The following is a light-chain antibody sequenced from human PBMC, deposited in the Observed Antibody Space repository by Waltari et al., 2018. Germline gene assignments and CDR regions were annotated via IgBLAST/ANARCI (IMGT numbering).Light chain of an antibody. CDR2: DVS. Sequence: QSALTQPASVSGSPGQSVTISCTGTSSDVGGYPYVSCYQQHPGKAPKLMIFDVSNRPSGVSNRFSGSKSGNTASLTISGLQAEDEADYYCSSYTSSSTLFNVFGSGTKVTVL. V-gene: IGLV2-14*03. CDR1: SSDVGGYPY. J-gene: IGLJ6*01. CDR3: SSYTSSSTLFNV.